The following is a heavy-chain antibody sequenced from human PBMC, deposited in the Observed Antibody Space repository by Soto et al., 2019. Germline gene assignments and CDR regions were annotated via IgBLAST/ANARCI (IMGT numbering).Heavy chain of an antibody. D-gene: IGHD5-18*01. V-gene: IGHV3-23*01. CDR2: ISGSGGNT. CDR3: AKDLQVDIGMVALNCFDY. Sequence: GGSLRLSCAASGFTFSNHVMNWVRQAPGQGLEWVSAISGSGGNTYYSDSVKGRFTISRDNSKNTLFLQMNSLRAEDTAIYYCAKDLQVDIGMVALNCFDYWGQGTLVTVSS. J-gene: IGHJ4*02. CDR1: GFTFSNHV.